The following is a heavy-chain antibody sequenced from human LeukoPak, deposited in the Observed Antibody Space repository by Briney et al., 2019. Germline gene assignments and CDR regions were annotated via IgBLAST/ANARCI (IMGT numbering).Heavy chain of an antibody. J-gene: IGHJ4*02. CDR3: ARDESGGGWYPDS. CDR1: GFTFSSYA. CDR2: ISYHRGNK. D-gene: IGHD6-19*01. V-gene: IGHV3-30-3*01. Sequence: RGGSLRLSCVASGFTFSSYAMHWVRQAPGKGLEWVAVISYHRGNKYYADSVKGRFTISRDNSENTLYLQMNSLRTEDTAVFYCARDESGGGWYPDSWGQGTLVTVSS.